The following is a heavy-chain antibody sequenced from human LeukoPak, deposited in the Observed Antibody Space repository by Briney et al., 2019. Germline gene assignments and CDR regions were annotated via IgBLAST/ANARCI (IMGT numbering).Heavy chain of an antibody. J-gene: IGHJ4*02. Sequence: SETLSLTCTVSGGSLSSYYWSWLRQPPGKGLEGIGYIYYSGSTNYNPSLKSRVTISVDTSKNQFSLKLSSVTAADTAVYYCARVGVAYCGGDCYSYYFDYWGQGTLVTVSS. CDR1: GGSLSSYY. V-gene: IGHV4-59*01. CDR3: ARVGVAYCGGDCYSYYFDY. CDR2: IYYSGST. D-gene: IGHD2-21*02.